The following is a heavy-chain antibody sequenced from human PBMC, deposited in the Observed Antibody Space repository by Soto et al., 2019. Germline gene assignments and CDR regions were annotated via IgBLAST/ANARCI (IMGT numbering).Heavy chain of an antibody. V-gene: IGHV3-33*01. CDR1: GFTFSSYG. J-gene: IGHJ4*02. CDR2: IWYDGSNK. Sequence: SCAASGFTFSSYGMHWVRQAPGKGLEWVAVIWYDGSNKYYADSVKGRFTISRDNSKNTLYLQMNSLRAEDTAVYYCARSRYSSSPDDYWGQGTLVTVSS. D-gene: IGHD6-6*01. CDR3: ARSRYSSSPDDY.